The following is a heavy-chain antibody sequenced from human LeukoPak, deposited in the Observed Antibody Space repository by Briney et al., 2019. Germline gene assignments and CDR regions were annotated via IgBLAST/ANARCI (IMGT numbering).Heavy chain of an antibody. Sequence: KPSETLSLTCTVSGGSISSYYWSWIRQPPGKGLEWIGYIYYSGSTNYNPSLKSRVTISVDTFKNQFSLKLSSVTAADTAVYYCARVLELPYTPDYDYVWGSYRPYYYYYMDVWGKGTTVTISS. V-gene: IGHV4-59*01. CDR2: IYYSGST. D-gene: IGHD3-16*02. CDR3: ARVLELPYTPDYDYVWGSYRPYYYYYMDV. CDR1: GGSISSYY. J-gene: IGHJ6*03.